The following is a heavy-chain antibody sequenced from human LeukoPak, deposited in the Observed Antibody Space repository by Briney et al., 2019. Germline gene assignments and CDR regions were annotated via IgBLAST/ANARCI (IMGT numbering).Heavy chain of an antibody. Sequence: GGSLRLSCAASGFTFSSYAMHWVRQAPGKGLEWVAVISYDGSNKYYADSVKGRFTISRDNSKNTLYLQMNSLRAEDTAVYYCARPPQIYYYYYYMDVWGKGTTVTVSS. J-gene: IGHJ6*03. CDR1: GFTFSSYA. CDR3: ARPPQIYYYYYYMDV. CDR2: ISYDGSNK. V-gene: IGHV3-30*04.